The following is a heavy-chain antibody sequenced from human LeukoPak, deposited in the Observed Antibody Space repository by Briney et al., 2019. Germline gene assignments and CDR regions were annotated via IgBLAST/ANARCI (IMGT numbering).Heavy chain of an antibody. Sequence: ASVKVSCKASGYTFTSYDINWVRQATGQGLEWMGWMNPNSGNTGYAQKFQGRVTMTRNTSISTAYMELSSLRSEDTAVYYCARTCAPNHRYYYYSMDVWGKGTTVTISS. J-gene: IGHJ6*03. CDR1: GYTFTSYD. CDR3: ARTCAPNHRYYYYSMDV. D-gene: IGHD1-14*01. CDR2: MNPNSGNT. V-gene: IGHV1-8*01.